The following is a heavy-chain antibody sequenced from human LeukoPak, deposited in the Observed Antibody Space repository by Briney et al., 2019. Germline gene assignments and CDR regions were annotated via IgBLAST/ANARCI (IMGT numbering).Heavy chain of an antibody. CDR2: ISGSGGST. CDR1: GFTFSSYA. V-gene: IGHV3-23*01. CDR3: ANILAYCGGDCYPRDY. Sequence: GGSLRLSCAASGFTFSSYAMSWVRQAPGKGLEWFSAISGSGGSTYYADSVKGRFTISRDNSKNTLYLQMNSLRAEDTAVYYCANILAYCGGDCYPRDYWGQGTLVTVSS. J-gene: IGHJ4*02. D-gene: IGHD2-21*02.